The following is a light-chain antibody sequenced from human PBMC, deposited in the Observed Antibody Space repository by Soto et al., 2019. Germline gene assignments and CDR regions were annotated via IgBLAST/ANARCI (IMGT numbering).Light chain of an antibody. J-gene: IGKJ1*01. CDR3: QQFDISTT. CDR1: HNIERW. V-gene: IGKV1-5*01. Sequence: IQMTQSPSTLSASVGDRVTITCRASHNIERWMAWYQQKPGKAPSLLIFDASTLHSGVPSRFSGSGSGTDFTLTSSSLQPDDFATYSCQQFDISTTFGQGTKVEVK. CDR2: DAS.